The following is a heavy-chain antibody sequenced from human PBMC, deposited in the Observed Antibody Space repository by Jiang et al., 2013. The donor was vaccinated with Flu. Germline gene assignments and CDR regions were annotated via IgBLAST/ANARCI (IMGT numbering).Heavy chain of an antibody. J-gene: IGHJ6*02. CDR3: ASSGVEYDSSGYSDYYYGMDV. Sequence: FGTANYAQKFQGRVTITADESTSTAYMELSSLRSEDTAVYYCASSGVEYDSSGYSDYYYGMDVWGQGTTVTVSS. D-gene: IGHD3-22*01. CDR2: FGTA. V-gene: IGHV1-69*01.